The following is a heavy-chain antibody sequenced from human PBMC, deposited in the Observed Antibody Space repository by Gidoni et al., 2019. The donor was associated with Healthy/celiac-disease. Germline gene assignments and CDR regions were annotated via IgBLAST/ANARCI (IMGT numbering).Heavy chain of an antibody. CDR3: AKDIGATEYYFDY. Sequence: EVQLVESVGGLVQPGRSLRLSCAASGFPFDDYARHWFRQAPGKGLEWVSGISWNSGSIGYADSVKGRFTISRDNAKNSLYLQMNSLRAEDTALYYCAKDIGATEYYFDYWGQGTLVTVSS. CDR2: ISWNSGSI. CDR1: GFPFDDYA. J-gene: IGHJ4*02. D-gene: IGHD3-10*01. V-gene: IGHV3-9*01.